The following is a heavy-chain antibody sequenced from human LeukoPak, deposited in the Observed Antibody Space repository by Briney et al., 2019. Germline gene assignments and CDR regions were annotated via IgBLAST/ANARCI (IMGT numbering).Heavy chain of an antibody. CDR2: IYYSGST. D-gene: IGHD5-24*01. CDR1: GGSISSYY. Sequence: PSETLSLTCTVSGGSISSYYWSWIRQPPGKGLEWIGYIYYSGSTNYNPSLKSRVTISVDTSKNQFSLKLSSVTAADTAVYYCASSLRDDYNQHFDYWGQGTLVTVSS. V-gene: IGHV4-59*08. CDR3: ASSLRDDYNQHFDY. J-gene: IGHJ4*02.